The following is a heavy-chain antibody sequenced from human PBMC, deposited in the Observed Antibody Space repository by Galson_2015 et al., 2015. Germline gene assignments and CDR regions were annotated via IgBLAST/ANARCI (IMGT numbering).Heavy chain of an antibody. V-gene: IGHV3-21*01. CDR2: SSYI. J-gene: IGHJ4*02. D-gene: IGHD3-3*01. Sequence: SSYIYYADSVKGRFTISRDNAKNSLYLQMNSLRAEDTAVYYCARSRRFLEWLPPPFDYWGQGTLITVSS. CDR3: ARSRRFLEWLPPPFDY.